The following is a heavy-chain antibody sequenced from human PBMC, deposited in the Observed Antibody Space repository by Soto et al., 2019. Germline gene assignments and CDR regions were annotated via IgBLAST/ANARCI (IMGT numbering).Heavy chain of an antibody. Sequence: QVELQESGPRLVRPSETLYLTCTVSGGSMSGYHWSWVRQPAGKGLEWIGRVHSTGSTDYNPSVERRITVSLDTSKNQFSLKLRSVTAADTALYFCARDSVSLTLFDYWGQGILVTVSS. V-gene: IGHV4-4*07. CDR2: VHSTGST. J-gene: IGHJ4*02. CDR3: ARDSVSLTLFDY. CDR1: GGSMSGYH. D-gene: IGHD3-10*01.